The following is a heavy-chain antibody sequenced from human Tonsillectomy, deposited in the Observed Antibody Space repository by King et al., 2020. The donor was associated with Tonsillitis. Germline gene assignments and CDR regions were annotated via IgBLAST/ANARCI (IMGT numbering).Heavy chain of an antibody. CDR1: GFTFTNAW. Sequence: VQLVESGGGLVKPGGSLRLSCAASGFTFTNAWMSWVRQAPGKGLEWVGRIKSKTDGETTDYAAPVKGRFTISRDDSKNTLYLQMNSLNTEDTAVYYCSTLGVGSNPWFDYWGQGTLVTVSS. CDR3: STLGVGSNPWFDY. V-gene: IGHV3-15*01. CDR2: IKSKTDGETT. J-gene: IGHJ4*02. D-gene: IGHD1-26*01.